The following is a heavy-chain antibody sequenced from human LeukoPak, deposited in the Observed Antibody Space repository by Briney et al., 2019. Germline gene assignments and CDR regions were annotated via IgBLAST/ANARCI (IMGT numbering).Heavy chain of an antibody. CDR3: ARGWRHGGNSGTATNWFDP. CDR2: INHSGST. CDR1: GGSFSGYY. V-gene: IGHV4-34*01. Sequence: SETLSLTCAVYGGSFSGYYWSWIRQPPGKGLEWIGEINHSGSTNYNPSLKSRVTISVDTSKNQFSLKLSSVTAADTAVYYCARGWRHGGNSGTATNWFDPWGQGTLVTVSS. J-gene: IGHJ5*02. D-gene: IGHD4-23*01.